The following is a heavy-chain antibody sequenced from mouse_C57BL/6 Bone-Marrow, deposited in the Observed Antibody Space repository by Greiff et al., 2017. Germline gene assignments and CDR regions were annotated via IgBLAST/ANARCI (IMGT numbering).Heavy chain of an antibody. Sequence: VQLVESGAELVRPGTSVKMSCKASGYTFTNYWIGWAKQRPGHGLEWIGDIYPGGGYTNYNEKFKGKATLTADKSSSTAYMQFSSLTSEDSAIYYCAVYYSNYWYFDVWGTGTTVTVSS. CDR3: AVYYSNYWYFDV. D-gene: IGHD2-5*01. V-gene: IGHV1-63*01. CDR2: IYPGGGYT. J-gene: IGHJ1*03. CDR1: GYTFTNYW.